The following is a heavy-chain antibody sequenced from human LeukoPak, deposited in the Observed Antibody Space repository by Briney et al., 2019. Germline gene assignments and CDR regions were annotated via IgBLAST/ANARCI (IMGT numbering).Heavy chain of an antibody. CDR1: GFTFSSYA. Sequence: PGGSLRLSCAASGFTFSSYAMSWVRQAPGKGLEWVSAISGSGGSTYYADSVKGRFTISRDNSKNSLYLQMTSLRAEDTAVYYCALCYYDSSGYDPFDYWGQGTLVTVSS. CDR2: ISGSGGST. V-gene: IGHV3-23*01. CDR3: ALCYYDSSGYDPFDY. D-gene: IGHD3-22*01. J-gene: IGHJ4*02.